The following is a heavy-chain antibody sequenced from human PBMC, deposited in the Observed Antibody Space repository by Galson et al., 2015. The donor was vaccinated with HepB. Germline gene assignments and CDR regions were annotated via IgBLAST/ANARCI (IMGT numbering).Heavy chain of an antibody. V-gene: IGHV3-7*01. CDR3: ARDKGPDWNGYTAMVTFDY. CDR1: GFTFSSYW. J-gene: IGHJ4*02. CDR2: IKQDGSEK. Sequence: SLRLSCAASGFTFSSYWMSWVRQAPGKGLEWVADIKQDGSEKYYVDSVKGRFTISRDNAKNSLYLQMNSLRAEDTAVYYCARDKGPDWNGYTAMVTFDYWGQGTLVTVSS. D-gene: IGHD5-18*01.